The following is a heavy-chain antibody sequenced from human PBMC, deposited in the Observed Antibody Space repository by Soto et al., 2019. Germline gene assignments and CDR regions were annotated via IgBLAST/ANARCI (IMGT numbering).Heavy chain of an antibody. J-gene: IGHJ6*03. CDR1: GFILSDCA. CDR2: ISSSSSVI. Sequence: EVPLVESGGGLVQPGGSLRLSCATSGFILSDCAMNWVRQAPGKGLEWVSYISSSSSVIDYPDSVTGRFTVSRDNARNSLQIQTLSLRAEDTAVYYCARDLSWVSNLYYYMDVWGKGTTVTVAS. CDR3: ARDLSWVSNLYYYMDV. V-gene: IGHV3-48*01. D-gene: IGHD7-27*01.